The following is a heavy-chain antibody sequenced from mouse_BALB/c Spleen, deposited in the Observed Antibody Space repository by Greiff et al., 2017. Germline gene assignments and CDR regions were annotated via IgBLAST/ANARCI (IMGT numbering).Heavy chain of an antibody. CDR2: IYPGDGDT. V-gene: IGHV1-87*01. J-gene: IGHJ3*01. CDR1: GYTFTSYW. Sequence: QVQLKQSGAELARPGASVKLSCKASGYTFTSYWMQWVKQRPGQGLEWIGAIYPGDGDTRYTQKFKGKATLTADKSSSTAYMQLSSLASEDSAVYYCARGPLNYWGQGTLVTVSA. CDR3: ARGPLNY. D-gene: IGHD3-3*01.